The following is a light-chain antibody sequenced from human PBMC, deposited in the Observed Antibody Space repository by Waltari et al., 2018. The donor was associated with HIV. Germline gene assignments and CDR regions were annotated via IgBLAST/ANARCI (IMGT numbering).Light chain of an antibody. CDR2: EGS. CDR1: SSDVGSSNL. CDR3: CSYAGSSTLAV. V-gene: IGLV2-23*01. J-gene: IGLJ2*01. Sequence: QSALTQPASVSGSPGQSITISCTGTSSDVGSSNLVSWYQQLPGKAPKLMIYEGSKRPSGVSNRFSGFKSGNTASLTISGLQAEDEADYYCCSYAGSSTLAVFGGGTKLTVL.